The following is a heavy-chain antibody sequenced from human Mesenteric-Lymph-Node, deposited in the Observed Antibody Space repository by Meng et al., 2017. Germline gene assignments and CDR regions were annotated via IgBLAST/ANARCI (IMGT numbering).Heavy chain of an antibody. D-gene: IGHD5-18*01. CDR3: ARDTPGLLFDY. CDR1: GFTFSSYT. Sequence: EVQLVESGGGLVKPGGSLRLSCAASGFTFSSYTMNWVRRAPGKGLELVSSISSSSNYIYSADSVKGRFTISRDNAKNSLYLQMNSLRAEDTAVYYCARDTPGLLFDYWGQGTLVTVSS. J-gene: IGHJ4*02. V-gene: IGHV3-21*01. CDR2: ISSSSNYI.